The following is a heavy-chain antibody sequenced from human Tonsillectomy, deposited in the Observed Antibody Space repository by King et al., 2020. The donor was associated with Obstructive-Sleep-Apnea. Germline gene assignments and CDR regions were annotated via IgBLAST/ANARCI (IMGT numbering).Heavy chain of an antibody. CDR1: GFSFDDYA. Sequence: EVQLVESGGGLVQPGRSLRLSCATSGFSFDDYAMHWVRQAPGKGLEWVPGINWNSGYIGYADSVKGRFTISRDNAKNSLSLQMNSLRAEDTALYYCVKDRAGGVPDAFDIWGQGTMVTVSS. J-gene: IGHJ3*02. V-gene: IGHV3-9*01. CDR3: VKDRAGGVPDAFDI. D-gene: IGHD3-16*01. CDR2: INWNSGYI.